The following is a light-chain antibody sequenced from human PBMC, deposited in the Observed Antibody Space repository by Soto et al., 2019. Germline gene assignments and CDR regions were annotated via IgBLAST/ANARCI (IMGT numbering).Light chain of an antibody. CDR1: QSLITRY. V-gene: IGKV3-20*01. J-gene: IGKJ1*01. Sequence: EIVLTQSPATLSLSPGERATLSCRASQSLITRYLAWYQQKPGQAPRLVIYAASTRAAGIPDRFSGSGSGTDFTLTVSRLEPEDFAVYYCQQYDRSPWTFGQGTKV. CDR2: AAS. CDR3: QQYDRSPWT.